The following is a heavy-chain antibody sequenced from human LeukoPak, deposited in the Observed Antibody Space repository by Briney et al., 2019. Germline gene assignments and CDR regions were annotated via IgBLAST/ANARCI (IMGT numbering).Heavy chain of an antibody. V-gene: IGHV3-7*01. D-gene: IGHD1-1*01. CDR1: GFTFSDYW. J-gene: IGHJ3*02. CDR3: ARVDWNRDAFDI. Sequence: SGGSLRLSCAASGFTFSDYWMSWVRQAPGKGLEWVANVKQDGSEKFYVDSVKGRFTISRDNAKNSLYLQMNSLRDEDTAVYYCARVDWNRDAFDIWGQGTMVTVSS. CDR2: VKQDGSEK.